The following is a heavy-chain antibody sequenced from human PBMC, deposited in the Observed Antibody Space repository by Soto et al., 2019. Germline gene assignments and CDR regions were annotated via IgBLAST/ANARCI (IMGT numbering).Heavy chain of an antibody. CDR1: GFTFSSYS. Sequence: EVQLVESGGGLVQPGGSLRLSCAASGFTFSSYSMNWVRQAPGKGLEWVSYISSSSSTIYYADSVKGRFTISRDNAKNSLYLQMNSLRDEDTAVYYCARDLGNYYGSGSYVYGMDDWGQGTTVTVSS. J-gene: IGHJ6*02. V-gene: IGHV3-48*02. CDR3: ARDLGNYYGSGSYVYGMDD. CDR2: ISSSSSTI. D-gene: IGHD3-10*01.